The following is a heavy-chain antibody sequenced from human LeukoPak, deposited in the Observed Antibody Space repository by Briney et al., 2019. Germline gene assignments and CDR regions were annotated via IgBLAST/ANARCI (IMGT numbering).Heavy chain of an antibody. CDR3: AREGGSEAFDI. V-gene: IGHV3-53*01. J-gene: IGHJ3*02. Sequence: GGSLRLSCAASGFTVSSNYMSWVRQAPGKGLEWVSVIYSGGSTYYADSVKGRFTISRDNSKNTLYLQMNRLRAEDTAVYYCAREGGSEAFDIWGQGTMVTVSS. CDR2: IYSGGST. D-gene: IGHD1-14*01. CDR1: GFTVSSNY.